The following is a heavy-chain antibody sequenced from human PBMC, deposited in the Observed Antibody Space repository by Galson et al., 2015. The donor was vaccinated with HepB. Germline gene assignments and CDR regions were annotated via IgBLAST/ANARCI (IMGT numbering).Heavy chain of an antibody. CDR1: GGSINSYY. D-gene: IGHD3-10*01. J-gene: IGHJ6*03. Sequence: ETLSLTCTVSGGSINSYYWSWIRQPPGKGLEWVGFIYDSGSTNYNPSLKSRVIISVDTSKNQLSLRLSSVTAADTAVYYCARAWFREGFHYYMDVWGKGTTVTVSS. V-gene: IGHV4-59*01. CDR3: ARAWFREGFHYYMDV. CDR2: IYDSGST.